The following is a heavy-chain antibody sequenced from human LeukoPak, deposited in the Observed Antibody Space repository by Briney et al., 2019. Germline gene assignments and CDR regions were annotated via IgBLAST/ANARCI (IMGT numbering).Heavy chain of an antibody. D-gene: IGHD3-22*01. Sequence: PSETLSLTCTVSSGSISSYYWSWIRQPPGKGLEWIGYIYYSGSTNYNPSLKSRVTISVDTSKNQFSLKLSSVTAADTAVYYCARGKTYYDISKDAFDIWGQGTMVTVS. V-gene: IGHV4-59*01. CDR2: IYYSGST. J-gene: IGHJ3*02. CDR3: ARGKTYYDISKDAFDI. CDR1: SGSISSYY.